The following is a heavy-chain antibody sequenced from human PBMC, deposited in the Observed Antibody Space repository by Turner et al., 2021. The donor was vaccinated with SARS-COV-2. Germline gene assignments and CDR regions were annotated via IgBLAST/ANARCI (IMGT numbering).Heavy chain of an antibody. V-gene: IGHV4-4*07. CDR2: IHTSGTT. D-gene: IGHD6-19*01. CDR3: ARGSPQGWYVPVFDY. CDR1: GGSISAYH. Sequence: QVQLQESGPGLVKPSETLSLTCTFSGGSISAYHWTWIRQPAGKGLEWIGRIHTSGTTNYNPSLKSRVTMSIDTSKNQFSLKLSSLTAADTAVYYCARGSPQGWYVPVFDYWGQGTLVTVSS. J-gene: IGHJ4*02.